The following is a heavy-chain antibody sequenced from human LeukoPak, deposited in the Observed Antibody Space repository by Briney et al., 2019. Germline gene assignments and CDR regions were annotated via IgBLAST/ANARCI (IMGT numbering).Heavy chain of an antibody. CDR2: INYNGNT. CDR3: ARREVGTMSDY. D-gene: IGHD1-1*01. V-gene: IGHV4-39*01. Sequence: SSETLSLTCTASGGSISSSSYYWGWIRQPPGKGLEWIGTINYNGNTYYTPSFKSRVTISEDTSKNQFSLKLTSVTAADTAVYYCARREVGTMSDYWGQGILVTVSS. J-gene: IGHJ4*02. CDR1: GGSISSSSYY.